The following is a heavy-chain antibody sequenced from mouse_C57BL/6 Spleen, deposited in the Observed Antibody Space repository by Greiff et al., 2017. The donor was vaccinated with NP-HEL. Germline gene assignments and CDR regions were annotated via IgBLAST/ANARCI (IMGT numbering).Heavy chain of an antibody. J-gene: IGHJ2*01. CDR1: GYSITSGYY. V-gene: IGHV3-6*01. Sequence: VQLQQSGPGLVKPSQSLSLSCSVSGYSITSGYYWNWIRQRPGNKVEWMGYISYDGSNNYNPSLKNRISVTRDTSKNQLFLKLNSVTTEDTATYNCAREEGYFDYWGQGTTLTVSS. CDR2: ISYDGSN. CDR3: AREEGYFDY.